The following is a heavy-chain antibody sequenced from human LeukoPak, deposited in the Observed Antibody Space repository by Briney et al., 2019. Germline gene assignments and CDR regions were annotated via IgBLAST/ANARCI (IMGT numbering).Heavy chain of an antibody. CDR3: ARADFTIFGVVITYYFDY. Sequence: ASVKVSCKASGCTFTSYDINWVRQATGQGLERMGWMNPNSGNTGYAQKFQGRVTMTRNTSISTAYMELSSLRSEDTAVYYCARADFTIFGVVITYYFDYWGQGTLVTVSS. CDR1: GCTFTSYD. CDR2: MNPNSGNT. V-gene: IGHV1-8*01. J-gene: IGHJ4*02. D-gene: IGHD3-3*01.